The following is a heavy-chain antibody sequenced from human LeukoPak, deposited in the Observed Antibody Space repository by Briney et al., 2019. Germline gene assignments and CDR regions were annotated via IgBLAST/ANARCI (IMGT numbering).Heavy chain of an antibody. Sequence: PGGSLRLSCAASGFTFSSYAMGWVRQAPGKGLEWVSAISGSGGSTYYADSVKGRFTISRDNSKNTLYLQMNSLRAEDTAVYYCARDRKADSSGYYPDAFDIWGQGTMVTVSS. J-gene: IGHJ3*02. CDR3: ARDRKADSSGYYPDAFDI. V-gene: IGHV3-23*01. CDR2: ISGSGGST. D-gene: IGHD6-19*01. CDR1: GFTFSSYA.